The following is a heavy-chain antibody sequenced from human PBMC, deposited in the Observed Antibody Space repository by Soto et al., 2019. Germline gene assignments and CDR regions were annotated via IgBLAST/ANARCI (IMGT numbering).Heavy chain of an antibody. CDR3: ARVGVHLHSSYYYMDV. D-gene: IGHD1-26*01. V-gene: IGHV4-31*03. CDR2: IYYSGST. J-gene: IGHJ6*03. Sequence: SETLSLTCTVSGGSISSGGYYWSWIRQHPGKGLEWIGYIYYSGSTYYNPSLKSRVTISVDTSKNQFSLKLSSVTAADTAVYYCARVGVHLHSSYYYMDVWGKGTTVTVSS. CDR1: GGSISSGGYY.